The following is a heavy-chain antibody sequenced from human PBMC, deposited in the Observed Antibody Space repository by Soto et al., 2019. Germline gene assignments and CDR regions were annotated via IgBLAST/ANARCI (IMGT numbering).Heavy chain of an antibody. CDR3: ARSYGSGSNPGGY. Sequence: QVQLVQSGAEVKKPGSSVKVSCKASGGTFSSYTISWVRQAPGQGLEWMGRIIPIPGIANYAQKFQGRVTITADKSTSTAYMELSSLRSEDTAVYYCARSYGSGSNPGGYWGQGTLVTVSS. D-gene: IGHD3-10*01. CDR2: IIPIPGIA. J-gene: IGHJ4*02. V-gene: IGHV1-69*02. CDR1: GGTFSSYT.